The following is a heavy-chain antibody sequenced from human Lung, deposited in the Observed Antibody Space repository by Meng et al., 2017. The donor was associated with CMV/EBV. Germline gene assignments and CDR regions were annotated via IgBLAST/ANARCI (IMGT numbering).Heavy chain of an antibody. D-gene: IGHD6-13*01. CDR2: INPNSGGT. CDR3: ARDVWALTQQLVPYGMDV. J-gene: IGHJ6*04. V-gene: IGHV1-2*02. CDR1: GYTFTGYY. Sequence: SVXVSXXASGYTFTGYYMHWVRQAPGQGLEWMGWINPNSGGTNYAQKFQGRVTMTRDTSISTAYMELSRVKSDDTSVYYCARDVWALTQQLVPYGMDVWGKGTXVTVAS.